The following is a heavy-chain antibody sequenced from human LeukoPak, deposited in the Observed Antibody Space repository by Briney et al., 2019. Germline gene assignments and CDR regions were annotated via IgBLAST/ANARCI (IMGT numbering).Heavy chain of an antibody. CDR1: GGSISTYY. V-gene: IGHV4-59*08. D-gene: IGHD1-26*01. CDR2: IYYSGST. CDR3: ARTVGALYDAFNI. J-gene: IGHJ3*02. Sequence: SETLSLTCTVSGGSISTYYWSWIRQPPGKGLEWIGYIYYSGSTNYNPSLKSRVTISVDTSKNQFSLKLSSVTAADTAVYYCARTVGALYDAFNIWGQGTMVTASS.